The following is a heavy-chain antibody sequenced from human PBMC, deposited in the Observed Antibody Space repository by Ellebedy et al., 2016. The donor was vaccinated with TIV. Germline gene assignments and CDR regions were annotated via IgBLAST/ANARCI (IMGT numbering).Heavy chain of an antibody. V-gene: IGHV1-69*06. CDR3: ARDSYGDYYYGMDV. Sequence: SVKVSXXASGHAFNTFVISWVRQAPGQGLEWMGGIIPIFGTANYAQKFQGRVTITADKSTSTAYMELSSLRSEDTAVYYCARDSYGDYYYGMDVWGQGTTVTVSS. CDR1: GHAFNTFV. CDR2: IIPIFGTA. D-gene: IGHD4-17*01. J-gene: IGHJ6*02.